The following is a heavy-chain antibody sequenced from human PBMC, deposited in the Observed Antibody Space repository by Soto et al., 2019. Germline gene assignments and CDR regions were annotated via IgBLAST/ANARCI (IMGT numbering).Heavy chain of an antibody. Sequence: SETLSLTCTVSGGCTSSYYLSWIRQPPGKGLEWIGYMHYNGYTSYNPSLRSRVTISVDTSKNQFSLKLSSVTAADTAVYYCARRYGGAFDIWGQGTMVTVSS. CDR1: GGCTSSYY. V-gene: IGHV4-59*01. CDR3: ARRYGGAFDI. J-gene: IGHJ3*02. D-gene: IGHD4-17*01. CDR2: MHYNGYT.